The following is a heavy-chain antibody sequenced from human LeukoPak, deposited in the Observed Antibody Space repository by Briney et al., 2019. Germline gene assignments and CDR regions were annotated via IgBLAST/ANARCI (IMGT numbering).Heavy chain of an antibody. J-gene: IGHJ4*02. CDR3: AREGVAAANAYYFGY. CDR2: MNPNSGNT. D-gene: IGHD6-13*01. CDR1: GYTFTSYD. Sequence: ASVKVSCKASGYTFTSYDINWVRQATGQGLEWMGWMNPNSGNTGYAQKFQGRVTMTRNTSISTAYMQLSSLTSEDTAVYYCAREGVAAANAYYFGYWGQGTLVTVSS. V-gene: IGHV1-8*01.